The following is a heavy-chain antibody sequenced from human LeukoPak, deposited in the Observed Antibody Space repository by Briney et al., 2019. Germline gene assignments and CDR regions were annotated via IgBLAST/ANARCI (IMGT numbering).Heavy chain of an antibody. CDR3: ARGSSYGSVSDY. D-gene: IGHD5-18*01. Sequence: SGTLALTCTVSGGSISSYYWSWIRQPPGKGLEWIGYIYYSGCTNYNPSLKSRVAISVDTSKNQFSLKLSSVTAADTAVYYCARGSSYGSVSDYWGQGTLVTVSS. V-gene: IGHV4-59*01. CDR1: GGSISSYY. J-gene: IGHJ4*02. CDR2: IYYSGCT.